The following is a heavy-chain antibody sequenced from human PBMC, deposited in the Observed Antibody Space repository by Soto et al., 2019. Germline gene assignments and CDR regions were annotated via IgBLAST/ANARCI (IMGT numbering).Heavy chain of an antibody. CDR2: IATYNSNK. Sequence: HLVQSGPEVKKPGASVTVSCKTSGDTFTNFGLSWVRQAPGQGLEWMGWIATYNSNKNYAQQFQGRLTLTTDTSTSTGYMELKSLEYDDTAVYYCARVLRGVVNWFDPWGQGNLVTVSS. D-gene: IGHD3-10*01. V-gene: IGHV1-18*01. J-gene: IGHJ5*02. CDR1: GDTFTNFG. CDR3: ARVLRGVVNWFDP.